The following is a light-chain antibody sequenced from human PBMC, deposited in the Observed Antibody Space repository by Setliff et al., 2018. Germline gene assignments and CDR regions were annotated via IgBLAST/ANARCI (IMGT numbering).Light chain of an antibody. J-gene: IGLJ1*01. CDR2: SNS. V-gene: IGLV1-44*01. CDR3: AAWDDYLNGEV. Sequence: QSVLTQPPSASGTPGQRVTISCSGSSSNLGSNTVNWYRHLPGTAPKLLIYSNSQRPSGVPDRFSGSKSGTSASLVISGLQSGDEADYYCAAWDDYLNGEVFGTGTKVTVL. CDR1: SSNLGSNT.